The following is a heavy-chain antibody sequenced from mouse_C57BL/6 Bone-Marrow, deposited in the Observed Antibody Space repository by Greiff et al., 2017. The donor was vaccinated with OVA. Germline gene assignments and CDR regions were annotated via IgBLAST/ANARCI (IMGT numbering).Heavy chain of an antibody. J-gene: IGHJ4*01. CDR2: IHPNSGST. CDR3: ATGVYYGSLYAMDY. D-gene: IGHD1-1*01. CDR1: GYTFTSYW. Sequence: QVQLQQPGAELVKPGASVKLSCKASGYTFTSYWMHWVKQRPGQGLEWIGMIHPNSGSTNYNEKFKSKATLTVDKSSSTAYMQLSSLTSEDSAVYYCATGVYYGSLYAMDYWGQGTSVTVSS. V-gene: IGHV1-64*01.